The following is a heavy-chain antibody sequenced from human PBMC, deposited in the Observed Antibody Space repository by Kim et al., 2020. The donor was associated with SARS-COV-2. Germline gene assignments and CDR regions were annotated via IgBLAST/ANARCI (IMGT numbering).Heavy chain of an antibody. CDR1: GGSFSGYY. V-gene: IGHV4-34*01. CDR3: ARDRGSIIMIVVVNDAFDI. CDR2: INHSGST. D-gene: IGHD3-22*01. J-gene: IGHJ3*02. Sequence: SETLSLTCAVYGGSFSGYYWSWIRQPPGKGLEWIGEINHSGSTNYNPSLKSRVTISVDTSKNQFSLKLSSVTAADTAVYYCARDRGSIIMIVVVNDAFDIWGQGTMVTVSS.